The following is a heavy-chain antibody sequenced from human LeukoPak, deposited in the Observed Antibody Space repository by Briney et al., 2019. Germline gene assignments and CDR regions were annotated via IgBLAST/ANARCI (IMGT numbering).Heavy chain of an antibody. V-gene: IGHV3-48*03. CDR3: ARDLYYDSSGYRSPFDY. CDR2: ISSSGSTI. D-gene: IGHD3-22*01. CDR1: GFTFSSYE. Sequence: GGSLRLSCAASGFTFSSYEMNWVRQAPGKGLEWVSYISSSGSTIYYADAVKGRFTISRDNTKNSLYLQMNSLRAEDTAVYYCARDLYYDSSGYRSPFDYWGQGTLVTVSS. J-gene: IGHJ4*02.